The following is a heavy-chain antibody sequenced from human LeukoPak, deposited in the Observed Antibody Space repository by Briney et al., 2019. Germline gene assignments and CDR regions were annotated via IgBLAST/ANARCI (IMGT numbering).Heavy chain of an antibody. V-gene: IGHV3-30*02. CDR3: ARDGAPQLGY. J-gene: IGHJ4*02. Sequence: GGSLRLSCAASGFTFSNYGMHWVRQAPGKGLEWVAFIRYDGSNKYYAETVKGRFTISRDNSKNTLYLQMNSLRTEDTAVYYCARDGAPQLGYWGQGTLVTVSS. CDR1: GFTFSNYG. D-gene: IGHD6-13*01. CDR2: IRYDGSNK.